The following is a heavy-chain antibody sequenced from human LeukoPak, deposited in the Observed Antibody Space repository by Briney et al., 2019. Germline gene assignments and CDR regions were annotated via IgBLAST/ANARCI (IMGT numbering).Heavy chain of an antibody. CDR2: INPNSGGT. CDR1: GYTFTGYY. V-gene: IGHV1-2*02. Sequence: GASVKVSCKASGYTFTGYYMHWVRQAPGQGLEWMGWINPNSGGTNYAQKFQGRVTMTRDTSISTAYMELSRLRSDDTAVYYCARDYRAFSGSFDYWGQGTLVTVSS. CDR3: ARDYRAFSGSFDY. D-gene: IGHD3-10*01. J-gene: IGHJ4*02.